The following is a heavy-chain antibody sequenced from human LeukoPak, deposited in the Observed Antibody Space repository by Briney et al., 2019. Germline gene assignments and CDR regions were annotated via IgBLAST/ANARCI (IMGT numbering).Heavy chain of an antibody. CDR2: INPSGGST. J-gene: IGHJ6*03. CDR1: GYTFTGYY. CDR3: AREGYSSGWYLPYYYFYMDV. Sequence: ASVKVSCKASGYTFTGYYMHWVRQAPGQGLEWMGIINPSGGSTSYAQKFQGRVTMTRDMSTSTVYMELSSLRSEDTALYYCAREGYSSGWYLPYYYFYMDVWGKGTTVTVSS. V-gene: IGHV1-46*01. D-gene: IGHD6-19*01.